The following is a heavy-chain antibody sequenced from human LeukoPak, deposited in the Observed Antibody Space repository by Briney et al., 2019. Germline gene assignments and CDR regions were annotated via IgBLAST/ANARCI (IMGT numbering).Heavy chain of an antibody. CDR1: GFTFGSYA. Sequence: QPGGSLRLSCAASGFTFGSYAMTWVRQAPGKGLEWVSHISGSGGNTYHADSVKGRFTISRDNSKNTVYLQMNSLRAEDTAVYHCAKTTAGHSSGRDPGWPVDYWGQGTLVTVSS. J-gene: IGHJ4*02. CDR2: ISGSGGNT. D-gene: IGHD6-19*01. V-gene: IGHV3-23*01. CDR3: AKTTAGHSSGRDPGWPVDY.